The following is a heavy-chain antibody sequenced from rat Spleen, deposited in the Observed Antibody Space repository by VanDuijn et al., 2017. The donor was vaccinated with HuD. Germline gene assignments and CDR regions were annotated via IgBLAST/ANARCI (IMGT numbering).Heavy chain of an antibody. CDR3: TGPFDY. Sequence: EVQLVETGGGLVQPGRSLKLSCVASGFTFSRYWMYWIRQAPGKGLEWVSSITNGGGRLYYSDSVKGRFNISRENAKSTLYLQMNSLRSEDTATYYCTGPFDYWGQGVMVTVSS. D-gene: IGHD1-4*01. V-gene: IGHV5-58*01. CDR1: GFTFSRYW. CDR2: ITNGGGRL. J-gene: IGHJ2*01.